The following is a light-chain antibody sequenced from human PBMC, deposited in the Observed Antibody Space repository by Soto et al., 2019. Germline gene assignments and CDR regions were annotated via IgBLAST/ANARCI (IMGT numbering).Light chain of an antibody. CDR3: QQYGSSLFT. CDR2: GAS. Sequence: EILMTQSPVTLSGSPGERATLSCRASQSIRSNLAWYQQKPGQAPRLLIYGASSRATGIPDRFSGSGSGTDFTLTISRLEPEDFEVYYCQQYGSSLFTFGQGTRLEIK. CDR1: QSIRSN. V-gene: IGKV3-20*01. J-gene: IGKJ5*01.